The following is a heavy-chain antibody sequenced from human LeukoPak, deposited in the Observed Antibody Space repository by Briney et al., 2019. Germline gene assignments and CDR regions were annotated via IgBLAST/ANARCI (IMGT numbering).Heavy chain of an antibody. V-gene: IGHV1-2*02. D-gene: IGHD1-26*01. CDR2: INPNSGGT. J-gene: IGHJ4*02. CDR3: AREGPIVGATHLVDY. CDR1: GYTFTDYY. Sequence: ASVKVSCKASGYTFTDYYMHWVRQAPGQGLEWMGWINPNSGGTNYAQQVQGRVTMTRDTSISTAYMELSRLRSDDTAVYYCAREGPIVGATHLVDYWGQGTLVSVSS.